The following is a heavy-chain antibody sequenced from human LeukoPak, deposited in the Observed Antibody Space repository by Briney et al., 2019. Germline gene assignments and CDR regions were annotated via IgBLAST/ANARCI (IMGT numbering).Heavy chain of an antibody. J-gene: IGHJ4*02. V-gene: IGHV4-59*01. CDR2: IHYSGST. CDR1: GGSISTYY. Sequence: SETLSLTCTVSGGSISTYYWSWIRQPPGKGLEWIGFIHYSGSTNYNPSLKSRVTISVDTSKNQFSLKLSSVTAADTAVYYCANAVGDYWGQGTLVTVSS. D-gene: IGHD2-15*01. CDR3: ANAVGDY.